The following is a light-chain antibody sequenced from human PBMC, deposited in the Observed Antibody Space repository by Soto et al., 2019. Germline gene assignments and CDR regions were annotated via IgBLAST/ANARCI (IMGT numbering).Light chain of an antibody. CDR1: QSISGW. V-gene: IGKV1-12*01. Sequence: DIQMTQSPSSVSASVGDRVTITCRASQSISGWLVWYQQRPGKAPTLLIYAAASLQSGVPSRFSGSGFGTDFSLTISNLQPEDFATYYFQQADSFPRTFGQGTKVEVK. CDR2: AAA. CDR3: QQADSFPRT. J-gene: IGKJ1*01.